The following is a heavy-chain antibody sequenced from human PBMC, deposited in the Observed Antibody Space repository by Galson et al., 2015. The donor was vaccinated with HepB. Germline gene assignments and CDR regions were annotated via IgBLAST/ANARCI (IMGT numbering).Heavy chain of an antibody. J-gene: IGHJ4*02. V-gene: IGHV3-23*01. CDR2: ISGSGGST. D-gene: IGHD3-3*01. CDR1: GFTFSSYA. CDR3: AKDLTIFGVVYSKSFDY. Sequence: SLRLSCAASGFTFSSYAMSWVCQAPGKGLEWVSGISGSGGSTYNADSVKGRFTISRDNSKNTLYLQMNSPRAEDTAVYYCAKDLTIFGVVYSKSFDYWGQGTLVTVSS.